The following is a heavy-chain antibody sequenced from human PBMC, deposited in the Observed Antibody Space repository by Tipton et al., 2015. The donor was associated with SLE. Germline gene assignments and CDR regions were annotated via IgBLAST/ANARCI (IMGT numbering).Heavy chain of an antibody. CDR1: GGSISSGDYY. Sequence: TLSLTCTVSGGSISSGDYYWSWIRQPPGKGLEWIGSIYYSGSTYYNPSLKSRVTISVDTSKNQFSLKLSSVTAADTAVYYCAKEPGAVAGAGYWGQGTLVTVSS. D-gene: IGHD6-19*01. CDR3: AKEPGAVAGAGY. J-gene: IGHJ4*02. V-gene: IGHV4-30-4*01. CDR2: IYYSGST.